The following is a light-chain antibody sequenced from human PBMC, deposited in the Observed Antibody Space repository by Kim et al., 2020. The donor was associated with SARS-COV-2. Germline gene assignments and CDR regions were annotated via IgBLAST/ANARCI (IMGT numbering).Light chain of an antibody. CDR2: GNS. Sequence: QSVLTQPPSVSGAPGQGVTISCTGSSSNIGAGYDVHWYQQLPGTAPKLLIYGNSNRPSGVPDRFSGSKSGTSASLAITGLQAEDEADYYCQSYDSSLSGPWVFGGGTQLIVL. V-gene: IGLV1-40*01. CDR3: QSYDSSLSGPWV. CDR1: SSNIGAGYD. J-gene: IGLJ3*02.